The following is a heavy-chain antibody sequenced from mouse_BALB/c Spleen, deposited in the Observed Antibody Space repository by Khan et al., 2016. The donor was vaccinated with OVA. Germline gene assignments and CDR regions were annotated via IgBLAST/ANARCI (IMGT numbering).Heavy chain of an antibody. Sequence: EVALVESGGGLVEPGGSLKLSCAASGFTFSSFVMSWVRQTPEKRLEWVATISSAATYTYYPDSVKGRFTISRDNAKNTLDLQMNSLRSDDTAIYYCSNGNYGWFAYWGQGTLVTVST. V-gene: IGHV5-9-1*01. CDR2: ISSAATYT. D-gene: IGHD2-1*01. CDR3: SNGNYGWFAY. J-gene: IGHJ3*01. CDR1: GFTFSSFV.